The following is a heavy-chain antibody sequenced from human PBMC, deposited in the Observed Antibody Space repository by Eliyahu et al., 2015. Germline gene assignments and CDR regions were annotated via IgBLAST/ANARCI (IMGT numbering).Heavy chain of an antibody. J-gene: IGHJ5*02. CDR2: INPNSGGT. Sequence: QVQLVQSGAEVKKPGASVKVSCKASGYTFTGYYMHWGRQAPGQGLEWMGWINPNSGGTNYAQKFQGRVTMTRDTSISTAYMELSRLRSDDTAVYYCARDYIVVVPAALESAVYWFDPWGQGTLVTVSS. D-gene: IGHD2-2*01. CDR3: ARDYIVVVPAALESAVYWFDP. V-gene: IGHV1-2*02. CDR1: GYTFTGYY.